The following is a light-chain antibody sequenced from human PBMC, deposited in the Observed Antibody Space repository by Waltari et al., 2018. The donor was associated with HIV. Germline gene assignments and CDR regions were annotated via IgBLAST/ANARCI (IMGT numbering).Light chain of an antibody. CDR2: DNN. V-gene: IGLV1-51*01. CDR1: SSNMGNNK. Sequence: QSVLTQPPSVSSAPGQKVTISCSGGSSNMGNNKVSLYQQLPGTAPKLLIYDNNKRPSGIPDRFSASKSGTSATLGITGLQTGDEAEYYCGAWDSSLSAVVFGTGTKVTVL. J-gene: IGLJ1*01. CDR3: GAWDSSLSAVV.